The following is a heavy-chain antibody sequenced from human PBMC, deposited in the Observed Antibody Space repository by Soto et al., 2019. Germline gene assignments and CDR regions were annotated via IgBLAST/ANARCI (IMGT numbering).Heavy chain of an antibody. D-gene: IGHD2-21*02. CDR2: ITSDGKSK. J-gene: IGHJ5*02. CDR1: GFNFSNHW. V-gene: IGHV3-74*01. Sequence: LRLPCAASGFNFSNHWMHWVRQRPAEGLVWVSRITSDGKSKAYAESVKGRFAISRDNAKNTLYLQMNGLTAEDTAVYYCARESGDWPLNWFDPWGQGTLVTVSS. CDR3: ARESGDWPLNWFDP.